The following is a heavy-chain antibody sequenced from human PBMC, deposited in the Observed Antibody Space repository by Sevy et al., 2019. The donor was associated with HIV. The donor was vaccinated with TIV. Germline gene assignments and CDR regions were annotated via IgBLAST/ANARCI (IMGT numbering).Heavy chain of an antibody. D-gene: IGHD1-26*01. Sequence: GGSLRLSCAASGFTFNGAWMSWVRQAPGKGLEWVGRIKSRHDGGTIDYAAPVKGRFTISRDDSTDMLYLQMDRLTSEDTAVYYCTKGIVGATWDWYDPWGQGTLVTVSS. CDR3: TKGIVGATWDWYDP. CDR2: IKSRHDGGTI. J-gene: IGHJ5*02. V-gene: IGHV3-15*01. CDR1: GFTFNGAW.